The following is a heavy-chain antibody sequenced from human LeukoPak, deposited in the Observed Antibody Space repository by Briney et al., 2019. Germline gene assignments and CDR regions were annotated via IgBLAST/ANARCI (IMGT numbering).Heavy chain of an antibody. CDR2: INPSGGST. J-gene: IGHJ3*02. CDR3: ARPGNRFVILDAFDI. CDR1: GYTFTSYY. D-gene: IGHD1-14*01. Sequence: ASVKVSCRASGYTFTSYYMHWVRQAPGQGLEWMGIINPSGGSTSYAQKFQGRVTMTRDTSTSTVYMELSSLRSEDTAVYYCARPGNRFVILDAFDIRGQGTMVTVSS. V-gene: IGHV1-46*01.